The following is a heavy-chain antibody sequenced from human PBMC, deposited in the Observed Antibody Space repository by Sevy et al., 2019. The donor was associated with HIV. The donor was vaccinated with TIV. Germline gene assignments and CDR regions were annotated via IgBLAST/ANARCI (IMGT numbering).Heavy chain of an antibody. V-gene: IGHV4-59*01. J-gene: IGHJ4*02. D-gene: IGHD3-10*01. CDR2: IYYSGST. Sequence: SETLSLTCTVSGGSISSYYWSWIRQPPGKGLEWIGYIYYSGSTNYNPSLKSRVTISVDTSKNQFSLKLSSVTAADTAVYYCAGYYGAGSYSYYFDYWGQGTLVTVSS. CDR3: AGYYGAGSYSYYFDY. CDR1: GGSISSYY.